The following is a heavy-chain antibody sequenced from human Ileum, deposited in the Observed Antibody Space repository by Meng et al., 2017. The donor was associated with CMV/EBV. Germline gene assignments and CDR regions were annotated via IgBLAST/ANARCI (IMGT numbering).Heavy chain of an antibody. CDR3: ARGGFPLRNGYAFAFDL. Sequence: GESLKISCAASGFIFNNYWMTWVRQAPGKGLEWVANINQDGSIHYSVDSVKGRFSVSRDTAKNAVSLQMTSLRAEDSAVYYCARGGFPLRNGYAFAFDLWGQGTTVTVSS. J-gene: IGHJ6*02. V-gene: IGHV3-7*01. CDR2: INQDGSIH. D-gene: IGHD5-24*01. CDR1: GFIFNNYW.